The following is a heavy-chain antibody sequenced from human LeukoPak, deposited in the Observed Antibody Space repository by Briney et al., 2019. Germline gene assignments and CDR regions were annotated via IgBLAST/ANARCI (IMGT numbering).Heavy chain of an antibody. Sequence: NRGESLKISCKGSGYSFTSYWIGWVRQMPGKGLEWMGIIYPGGSDTRYSPSFQGQVTISADKSISTAYLQWSSLKASDTAMYYCARHPNSYSASPMGYWGQGTLVTVSS. CDR3: ARHPNSYSASPMGY. J-gene: IGHJ4*02. D-gene: IGHD1-26*01. CDR1: GYSFTSYW. V-gene: IGHV5-51*01. CDR2: IYPGGSDT.